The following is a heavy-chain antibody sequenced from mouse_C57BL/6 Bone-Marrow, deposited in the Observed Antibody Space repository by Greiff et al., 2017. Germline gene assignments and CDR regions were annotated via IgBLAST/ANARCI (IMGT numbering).Heavy chain of an antibody. Sequence: VHLVESGAELVRPGTSVKMSCKASGYTFTNYWIGWAKQRPGHGLEWIGDIYPGGGYTNYNEKFKGKATLTADKSSSTAYMQFSSLTSEDSAIYYCARFALGRYSMDYWGQGTSVTVSA. CDR1: GYTFTNYW. V-gene: IGHV1-63*01. CDR3: ARFALGRYSMDY. J-gene: IGHJ4*01. CDR2: IYPGGGYT. D-gene: IGHD4-1*01.